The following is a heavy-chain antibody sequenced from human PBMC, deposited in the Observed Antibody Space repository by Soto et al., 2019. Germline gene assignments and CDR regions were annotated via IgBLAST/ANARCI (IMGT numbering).Heavy chain of an antibody. D-gene: IGHD6-13*01. CDR3: AKDSLYDSSSQYLRAASAI. V-gene: IGHV3-23*01. CDR2: VSGSGGST. Sequence: GGFRKNKGEGVDWVSAVSGSGGSTYYADSVKGRFTISRDNSKNTLYLQMNSLRAEDTAVYYCAKDSLYDSSSQYLRAASAILGHRTMVPVFS. J-gene: IGHJ3*02.